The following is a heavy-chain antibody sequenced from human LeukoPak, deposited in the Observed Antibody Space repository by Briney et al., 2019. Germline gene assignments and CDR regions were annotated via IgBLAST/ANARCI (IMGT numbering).Heavy chain of an antibody. CDR3: VRKGGRLDAEY. D-gene: IGHD6-25*01. Sequence: SETLSLTCTVSGGSISSSSYYWSWIRQPPGKGLEWIGEINHSGSTNYNPSLKNRVTMSVDTSKNQFFLKLNSVTAADTAVYYCVRKGGRLDAEYWGQGNLVTVSS. V-gene: IGHV4-39*01. CDR1: GGSISSSSYY. J-gene: IGHJ4*02. CDR2: INHSGST.